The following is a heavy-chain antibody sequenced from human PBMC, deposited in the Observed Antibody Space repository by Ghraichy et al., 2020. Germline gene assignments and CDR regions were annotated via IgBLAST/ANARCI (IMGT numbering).Heavy chain of an antibody. CDR1: GYTFTSYY. CDR2: INPSGGST. D-gene: IGHD3-9*01. V-gene: IGHV1-46*01. Sequence: ASVKVSCKASGYTFTSYYMHWVRQAPGQGLEWMGIINPSGGSTSYAQKFQGRVTMTRDTSTSTVYMELSSLRSEDTAVYYCARVRAGYGMEGYYFDYWGQGTLVTVSS. J-gene: IGHJ4*02. CDR3: ARVRAGYGMEGYYFDY.